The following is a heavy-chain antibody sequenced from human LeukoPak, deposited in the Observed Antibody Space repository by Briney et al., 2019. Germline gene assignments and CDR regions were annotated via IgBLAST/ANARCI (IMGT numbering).Heavy chain of an antibody. Sequence: ASVKVSCKASGYTFTSYGISWVRQAPGQGLEWMGWNSAYNGNTNYAQKLQGRVTMTTDTSTSTAYMELRSLRSDDTAVYYCARVLDILTGYYIDYWGQGTLVTVSS. CDR2: NSAYNGNT. D-gene: IGHD3-9*01. V-gene: IGHV1-18*01. CDR1: GYTFTSYG. CDR3: ARVLDILTGYYIDY. J-gene: IGHJ4*02.